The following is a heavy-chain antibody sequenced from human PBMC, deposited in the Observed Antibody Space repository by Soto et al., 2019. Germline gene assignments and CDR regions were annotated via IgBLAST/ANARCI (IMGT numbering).Heavy chain of an antibody. CDR3: AREIAAAAFSYNWFDP. J-gene: IGHJ5*02. CDR2: IIPIFGTA. Sequence: QVQLVQSGAEVKKPGSSVKVSCKASGGTFSSYAISWVRQAPGQGLEWMGGIIPIFGTANYAQKFQGRVTITEDEATSTAYMELSSLRSEDTAVYYCAREIAAAAFSYNWFDPWGQGTLVTVSS. CDR1: GGTFSSYA. D-gene: IGHD6-13*01. V-gene: IGHV1-69*01.